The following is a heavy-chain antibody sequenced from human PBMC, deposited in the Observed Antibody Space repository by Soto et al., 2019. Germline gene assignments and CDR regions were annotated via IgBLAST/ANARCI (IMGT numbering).Heavy chain of an antibody. CDR1: GFSLSNARMG. D-gene: IGHD3-22*01. V-gene: IGHV2-26*01. Sequence: QVTLKESGPVLVKPTETLMLTCTVSGFSLSNARMGVSWIRQPPGKALEWLAHIFSNDEKSYSTSLKSRLTISKDTSKSQVVLTMTNMDPVDTATYYCARIRLSATYYYDSSGSAFFDYWGQGTLVTVSS. J-gene: IGHJ4*02. CDR3: ARIRLSATYYYDSSGSAFFDY. CDR2: IFSNDEK.